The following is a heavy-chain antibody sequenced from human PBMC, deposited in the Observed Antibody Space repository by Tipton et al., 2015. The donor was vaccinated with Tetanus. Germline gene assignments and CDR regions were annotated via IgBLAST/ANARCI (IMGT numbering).Heavy chain of an antibody. Sequence: LRLSCAVYGGTFNNYFWTWLRQPPGKGLEWIGEINYDGSTNYSPSLKSRVTLSLDTTKKQVSLNLRSVTAADTAVYYCARGDYYGSGTYDVWGQGTTVTVPS. J-gene: IGHJ6*02. CDR1: GGTFNNYF. D-gene: IGHD3-10*01. V-gene: IGHV4-34*01. CDR2: INYDGST. CDR3: ARGDYYGSGTYDV.